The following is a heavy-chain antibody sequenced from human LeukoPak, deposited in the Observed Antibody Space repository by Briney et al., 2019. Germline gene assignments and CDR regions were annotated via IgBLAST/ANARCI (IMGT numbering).Heavy chain of an antibody. CDR2: INSDGSWT. CDR3: ARGMSSGRYAVDI. J-gene: IGHJ3*02. CDR1: GRYW. D-gene: IGHD6-19*01. V-gene: IGHV3-74*01. Sequence: GGSLRLSCAASGRYWMHWVRQAPGKGLVWVSHINSDGSWTSYADSVKGRFTISRDNAKNSLYLQMNSLRAEDTAVYYCARGMSSGRYAVDIWGQGTMVTVSS.